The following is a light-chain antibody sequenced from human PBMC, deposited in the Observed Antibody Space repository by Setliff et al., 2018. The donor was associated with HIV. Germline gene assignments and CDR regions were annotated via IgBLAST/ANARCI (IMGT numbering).Light chain of an antibody. CDR1: SSDIGRYNY. CDR3: TSYTGSNSFALYV. J-gene: IGLJ1*01. Sequence: QSVLAQPASASGSPGQSVTISCTGTSSDIGRYNYISWYQQHPGKAPKLMIYEVNKRPSGVPDRFSGSKSGNMASLTVSGLRAEDEADYYCTSYTGSNSFALYVFGSVTKVTVL. CDR2: EVN. V-gene: IGLV2-8*01.